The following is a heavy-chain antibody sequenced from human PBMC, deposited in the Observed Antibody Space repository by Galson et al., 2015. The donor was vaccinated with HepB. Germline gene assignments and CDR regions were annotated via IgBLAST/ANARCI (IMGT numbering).Heavy chain of an antibody. CDR3: ARGPRLTVTTLAEYFQH. D-gene: IGHD4-17*01. CDR1: GYTFTGYY. V-gene: IGHV1-2*06. J-gene: IGHJ1*01. Sequence: SVKVSCKASGYTFTGYYMHWVRQAPGQGLEWMGRINPNSGGTNYAQKFQGRVTMTRDTSISTAYMELSRLRSGDTAVYYCARGPRLTVTTLAEYFQHWGQGTLVTVSS. CDR2: INPNSGGT.